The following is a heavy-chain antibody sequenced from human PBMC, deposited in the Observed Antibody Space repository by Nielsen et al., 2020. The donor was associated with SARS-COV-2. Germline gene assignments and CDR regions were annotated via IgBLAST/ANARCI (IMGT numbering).Heavy chain of an antibody. CDR3: AGIATAGAPYFWFDP. J-gene: IGHJ5*02. Sequence: SETLSLTCTVSGGSITGYYWNWIRQPPGKGLEWLGYIVHSGSTTYNPSLKSQVTISIDTSNNQFSLKLTSMTAADTAVYYCAGIATAGAPYFWFDPWGQGTLVTVSS. V-gene: IGHV4-59*01. D-gene: IGHD6-13*01. CDR1: GGSITGYY. CDR2: IVHSGST.